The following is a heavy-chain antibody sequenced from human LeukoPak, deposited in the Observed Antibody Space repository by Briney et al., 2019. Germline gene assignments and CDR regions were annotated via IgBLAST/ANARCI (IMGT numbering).Heavy chain of an antibody. CDR3: AREQVAASDYYYYGMDV. J-gene: IGHJ6*02. CDR1: GGSISSGDYY. D-gene: IGHD2-15*01. V-gene: IGHV4-30-4*01. Sequence: TSQTLSLTCTVSGGSISSGDYYWSWIRQPPGKGLEWIGYIYYSGSTYCNPSLKSRVTTSVDTSKNQFSLKLSSVTAADTAVYYCAREQVAASDYYYYGMDVWGQGTTVTVSS. CDR2: IYYSGST.